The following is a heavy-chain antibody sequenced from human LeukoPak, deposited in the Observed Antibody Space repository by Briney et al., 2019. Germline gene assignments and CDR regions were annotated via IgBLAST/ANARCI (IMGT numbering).Heavy chain of an antibody. CDR2: INHSGST. CDR1: GGSFSGYY. CDR3: ARGRHYYGSGSYYIRSAEYFQH. V-gene: IGHV4-34*01. Sequence: PSETLSLTCAVYGGSFSGYYWSWIRQPPGKGLEWIGEINHSGSTNYNPSLKSRVTISVDTSKNQFSLKLSSVTAADTAVYYCARGRHYYGSGSYYIRSAEYFQHWGQGTQVTVSS. D-gene: IGHD3-10*01. J-gene: IGHJ1*01.